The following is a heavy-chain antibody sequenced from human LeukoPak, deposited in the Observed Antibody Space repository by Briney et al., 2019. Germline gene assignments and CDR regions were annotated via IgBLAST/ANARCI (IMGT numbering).Heavy chain of an antibody. D-gene: IGHD6-19*01. J-gene: IGHJ4*02. CDR1: GFTFSSYN. Sequence: GGSLRLSCAASGFTFSSYNMNWVRQAPGKGLEWVSSISSSSSYIYYADSVKGRFTISRDNAKNSLYLQMNSLRAEDTAVYYCARDVYSSGWPSFFDYWGQGTLVTVSS. CDR3: ARDVYSSGWPSFFDY. CDR2: ISSSSSYI. V-gene: IGHV3-21*01.